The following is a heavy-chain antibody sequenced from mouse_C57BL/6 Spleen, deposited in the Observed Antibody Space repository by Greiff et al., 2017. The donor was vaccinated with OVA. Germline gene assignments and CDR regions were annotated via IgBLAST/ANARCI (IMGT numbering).Heavy chain of an antibody. J-gene: IGHJ4*01. D-gene: IGHD1-1*01. Sequence: QVQLQQPGAELVRPGSSVKLSCKASGYTFTSYWMDCVKQRPGQGLEWIGNIYPSDSETHYNQKFKDKATLTVDKSSSTAYMQLSSLTSEDSAVYYCARTLITTVVATRAMDYWGQGTSVTVSS. V-gene: IGHV1-61*01. CDR2: IYPSDSET. CDR3: ARTLITTVVATRAMDY. CDR1: GYTFTSYW.